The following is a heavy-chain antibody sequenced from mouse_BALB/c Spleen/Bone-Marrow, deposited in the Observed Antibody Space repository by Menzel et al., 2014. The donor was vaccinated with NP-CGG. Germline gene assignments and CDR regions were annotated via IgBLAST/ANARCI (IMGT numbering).Heavy chain of an antibody. CDR2: ISDGGSYT. CDR3: ANYYGSTWFAY. D-gene: IGHD1-1*01. V-gene: IGHV5-4*02. CDR1: GFTFSDYY. Sequence: EVHLVESGGGLVKPGGSLKLSCAASGFTFSDYYMYWVRQTPEKRLEWVATISDGGSYTYYPDSVKGRFTISRDNAKNHLYLQMSSLKSEDTAMYYCANYYGSTWFAYWGQGTLVTVSA. J-gene: IGHJ3*01.